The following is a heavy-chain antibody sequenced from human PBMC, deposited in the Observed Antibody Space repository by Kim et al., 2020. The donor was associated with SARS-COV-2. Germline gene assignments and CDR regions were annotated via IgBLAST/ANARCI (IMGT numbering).Heavy chain of an antibody. Sequence: SETLSLTCTVSGGSISSGGYYWSWIRQHPGKGLEWIGYIYYSGSTYYNPSHNSRVTISVDTSKNQFSLKLSSVTAADTAVYYCARSPQSGVVVTHFAYWGQGTLVTVSS. J-gene: IGHJ4*02. CDR2: IYYSGST. V-gene: IGHV4-31*03. D-gene: IGHD3-22*01. CDR3: ARSPQSGVVVTHFAY. CDR1: GGSISSGGYY.